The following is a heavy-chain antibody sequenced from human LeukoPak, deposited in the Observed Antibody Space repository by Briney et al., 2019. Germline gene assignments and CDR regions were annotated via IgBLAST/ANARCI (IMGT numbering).Heavy chain of an antibody. D-gene: IGHD7-27*01. CDR3: ARVNRGSGIDY. CDR1: GGSISSYY. V-gene: IGHV4-59*01. Sequence: SETLSLTCTVSGGSISSYYWSWIRQPPGKGLEWIGYIYYSGSTNYNPSLKSRVTISVDTSKNQFSLKLSSVTAADTAVYYCARVNRGSGIDYWGQGTLVTVSS. CDR2: IYYSGST. J-gene: IGHJ4*02.